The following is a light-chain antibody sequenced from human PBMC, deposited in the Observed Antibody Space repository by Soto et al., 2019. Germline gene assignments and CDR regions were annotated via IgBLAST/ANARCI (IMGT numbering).Light chain of an antibody. CDR2: AAS. CDR3: QRYNGAPLT. CDR1: QGISNY. Sequence: DIQMTQSPSSLSASVGDRVTITCRASQGISNYLAWYQQKPGKVPKLLIYAASTLQSGVPSRSSGSRSGTDSTLTISSLQPEDVATYYCQRYNGAPLTFGGGTKVDIK. J-gene: IGKJ4*01. V-gene: IGKV1-27*01.